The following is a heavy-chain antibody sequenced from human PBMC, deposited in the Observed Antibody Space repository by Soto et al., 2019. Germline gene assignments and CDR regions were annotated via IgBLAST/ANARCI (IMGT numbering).Heavy chain of an antibody. CDR1: GGSISSGDYY. CDR2: IYYSGST. V-gene: IGHV4-30-4*01. D-gene: IGHD3-22*01. CDR3: ARLCFSRYYYDSSGSITAAFDI. Sequence: SETLSLTCTVSGGSISSGDYYWSWIRQPPGKGLEWIGYIYYSGSTYYNPSLKSRVTISVDTSKNQFSLKLSSVTAADTAVYYCARLCFSRYYYDSSGSITAAFDIWGQGTMVTVS. J-gene: IGHJ3*02.